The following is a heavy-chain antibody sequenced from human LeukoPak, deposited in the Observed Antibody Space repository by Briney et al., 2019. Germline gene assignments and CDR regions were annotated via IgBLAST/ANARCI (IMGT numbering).Heavy chain of an antibody. D-gene: IGHD3-22*01. CDR2: IKHNGNVN. Sequence: GGSLRLSCAASGFTFSSYWMNWARQAPGKGLEWVASIKHNGNVNYYVDSVKGRFTISRDNAKNSLYLQMSNLRAEDTAVYYCAKSGVYYYDVNWGQGTLVTVSS. CDR1: GFTFSSYW. J-gene: IGHJ4*02. CDR3: AKSGVYYYDVN. V-gene: IGHV3-7*03.